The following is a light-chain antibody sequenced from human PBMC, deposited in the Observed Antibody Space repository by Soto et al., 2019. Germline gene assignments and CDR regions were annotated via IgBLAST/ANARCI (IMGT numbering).Light chain of an antibody. CDR3: QQRSNWPPIT. V-gene: IGKV3-11*01. CDR2: GAS. J-gene: IGKJ5*01. Sequence: TQSPATLSASPGERVTLSCRATQSVTYNLAWYQQKPGQAPRLLIYGASNRAAGIPARFSGSGSGTDFTLTINSLEPEDFAVYFCQQRSNWPPITFGQGTRLEIK. CDR1: QSVTYN.